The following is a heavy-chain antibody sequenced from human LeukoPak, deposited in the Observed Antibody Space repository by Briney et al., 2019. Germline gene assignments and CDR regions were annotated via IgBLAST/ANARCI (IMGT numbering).Heavy chain of an antibody. D-gene: IGHD5-18*01. V-gene: IGHV3-33*01. CDR3: ARDLYSRNFDY. CDR1: GFSFSNYG. Sequence: GGSLRLSCAASGFSFSNYGMHWVRQAPGKGLEWVAVIWYDGTNKYYADSVKGRFTISRDISKNTLYLQMDSLRAKDTAVYYCARDLYSRNFDYWGQGTLVTVSS. J-gene: IGHJ4*02. CDR2: IWYDGTNK.